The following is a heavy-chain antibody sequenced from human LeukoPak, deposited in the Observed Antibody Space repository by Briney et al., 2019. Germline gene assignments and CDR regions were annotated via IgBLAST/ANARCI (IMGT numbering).Heavy chain of an antibody. D-gene: IGHD3-3*01. V-gene: IGHV4-34*01. CDR3: ARARTIFGVVIMPGFDY. J-gene: IGHJ4*02. CDR1: GGSFSGYY. CDR2: INHSGST. Sequence: PSETLSLTCAVYGGSFSGYYWSWIRQPPGKGLEWIGEINHSGSTNYNPSLKSRVTISVDTSKNQFSLKLSSVTAADTAVYYCARARTIFGVVIMPGFDYWGQGTLVTVSS.